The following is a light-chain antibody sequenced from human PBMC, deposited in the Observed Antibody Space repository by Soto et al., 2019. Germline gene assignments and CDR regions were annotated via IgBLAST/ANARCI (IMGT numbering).Light chain of an antibody. CDR3: QHYGNSIFT. J-gene: IGKJ3*01. Sequence: DIVLTQSPDTLSLSPGERATLSCRASQSISSNYLAWYQQKPGHAPRLLIYRASSRATGIPDRFSGSGSGTDFTLTISRLEPEDFAVFYCQHYGNSIFTFGPGTKVDIK. V-gene: IGKV3-20*01. CDR1: QSISSNY. CDR2: RAS.